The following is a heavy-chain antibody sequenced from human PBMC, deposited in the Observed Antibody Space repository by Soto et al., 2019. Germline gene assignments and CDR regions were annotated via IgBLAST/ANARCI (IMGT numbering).Heavy chain of an antibody. CDR2: ISFDGTKK. CDR1: GLTFSNFP. J-gene: IGHJ4*02. D-gene: IGHD1-26*01. V-gene: IGHV3-30*04. Sequence: QVPLVESGGGVVQPGRSLTLSCAASGLTFSNFPIHWVRQAPGKGLEWVAGISFDGTKKYYTDSVKGRFTISRDNSENTLYLRMDSLRTDDTAVYYCAIGGRGSYFYYFDYWGQGTLVTVSS. CDR3: AIGGRGSYFYYFDY.